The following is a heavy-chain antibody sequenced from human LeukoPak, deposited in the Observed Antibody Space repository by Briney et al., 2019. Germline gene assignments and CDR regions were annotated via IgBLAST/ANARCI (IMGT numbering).Heavy chain of an antibody. CDR2: ITYDGSSK. CDR1: GFIFSSYA. D-gene: IGHD3-3*01. V-gene: IGHV3-30-3*01. Sequence: GRSLRLSCAASGFIFSSYAMHWVRQAPGKGLEWVAIITYDGSSKYYADSVEGRFTISRDQSKNTLYLQMNSLRPEDTAIYYCAREKRSGYYPGYWGQGTLVTVSS. CDR3: AREKRSGYYPGY. J-gene: IGHJ4*02.